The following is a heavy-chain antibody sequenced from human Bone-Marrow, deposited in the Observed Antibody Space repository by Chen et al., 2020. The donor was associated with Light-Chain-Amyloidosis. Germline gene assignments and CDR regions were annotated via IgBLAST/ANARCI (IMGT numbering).Heavy chain of an antibody. J-gene: IGHJ4*02. CDR2: IYPDDSDA. CDR1: GYTFPNSW. V-gene: IGHV5-51*01. Sequence: EVQLEQSGPEVKKPGESLKISCKGSGYTFPNSWIGWVRQMPGKGLEWMGVIYPDDSDARYSPAFGGQVTISADKSITTAYLQWRSLKASDTAMYYCARRRDGYNFDYWGQGTLVTVSS. D-gene: IGHD5-12*01. CDR3: ARRRDGYNFDY.